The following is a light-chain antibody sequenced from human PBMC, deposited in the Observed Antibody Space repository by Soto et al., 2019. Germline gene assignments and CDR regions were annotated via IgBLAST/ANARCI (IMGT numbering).Light chain of an antibody. CDR1: QDIKNY. J-gene: IGKJ4*01. Sequence: DIQMTQYPFSLSASLGDRFTITCQASQDIKNYLNWYQQKSGKAPKLLIYDASDLETGVPSRFSGSGSGTDFTFTINSLQPEDIATYYCQLDDNRPLTFGGGTKVDI. CDR3: QLDDNRPLT. V-gene: IGKV1-33*01. CDR2: DAS.